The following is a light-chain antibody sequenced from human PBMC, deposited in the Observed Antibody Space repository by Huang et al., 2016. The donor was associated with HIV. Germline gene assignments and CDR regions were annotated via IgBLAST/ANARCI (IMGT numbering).Light chain of an antibody. Sequence: EIVMTQSPATLSVSPGERATLSCRASQSVRSDLAWYQQKPGQAPRLLTFGATSRATGIPVRFSGSGSGTEFTLTISSLQSEDFAVYYCQQYNNWPPYTFGQGTKLEIK. CDR3: QQYNNWPPYT. CDR2: GAT. CDR1: QSVRSD. J-gene: IGKJ2*01. V-gene: IGKV3-15*01.